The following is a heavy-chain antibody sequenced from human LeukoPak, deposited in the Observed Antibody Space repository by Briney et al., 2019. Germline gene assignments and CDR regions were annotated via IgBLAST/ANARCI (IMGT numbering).Heavy chain of an antibody. CDR2: SSSGSTI. D-gene: IGHD6-19*01. CDR1: GFTFSIYE. CDR3: ARGDSSGLDY. V-gene: IGHV3-48*03. J-gene: IGHJ4*02. Sequence: GGSLRLSCAASGFTFSIYEMNWVRQAPGKGLEWVSSSSGSTIYYADSVKGRFTISRDNAKNSLYLQMNSLRAEDTAIYYCARGDSSGLDYWGQGTLVTVSS.